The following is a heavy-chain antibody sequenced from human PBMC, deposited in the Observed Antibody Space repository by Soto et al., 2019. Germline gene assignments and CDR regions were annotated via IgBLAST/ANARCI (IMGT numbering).Heavy chain of an antibody. V-gene: IGHV3-9*01. CDR2: ISWNSATI. D-gene: IGHD2-2*01. CDR3: AKDRSSSTSCYDF. CDR1: GFTFDDYA. J-gene: IGHJ4*02. Sequence: EVQLVESGGGLVQPGRSLRLSCAASGFTFDDYAMHWVRQTPGKGLEWVSRISWNSATIEYADSVKGRFTISRDNARNTLHLQRNSLRSEDTALYYCAKDRSSSTSCYDFWGQGTLVTVSS.